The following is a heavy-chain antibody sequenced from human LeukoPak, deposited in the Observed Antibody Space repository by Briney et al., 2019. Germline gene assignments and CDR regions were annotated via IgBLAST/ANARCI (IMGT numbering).Heavy chain of an antibody. Sequence: PSGTLSLTCAVSGGSISSSNWWTWVRQPPGKGLEWIGEIYHSGTTNYNPSLKSRVTISVDKSKNQFSLRLSSVTAADTAVYYCAREYSAYDGFYFDYWGQGTLVTVSS. CDR3: AREYSAYDGFYFDY. J-gene: IGHJ4*02. CDR1: GGSISSSNW. CDR2: IYHSGTT. D-gene: IGHD5-12*01. V-gene: IGHV4-4*02.